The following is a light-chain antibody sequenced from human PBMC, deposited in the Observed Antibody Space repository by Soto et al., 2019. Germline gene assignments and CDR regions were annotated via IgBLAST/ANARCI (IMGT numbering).Light chain of an antibody. CDR3: QKYHRAPFT. J-gene: IGKJ3*01. Sequence: DFQMTQSPSSLSASVGDRVTITCRASQAISNYLAWYQQKPGKVPKLLIYAASTLQSGVPSRFSGGGSVTDFTLTISSLQPEDVATYSCQKYHRAPFTFGPGTKVDIK. CDR2: AAS. V-gene: IGKV1-27*01. CDR1: QAISNY.